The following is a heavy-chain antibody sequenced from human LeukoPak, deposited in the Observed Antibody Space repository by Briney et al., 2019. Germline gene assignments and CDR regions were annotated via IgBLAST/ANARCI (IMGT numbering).Heavy chain of an antibody. CDR2: ISSSGSTI. CDR3: ARDLGVVITPDAFDI. Sequence: GGSLRLSCAASGFTFSSYEMNWVRQAPGKGLEWVSYISSSGSTIYCADSVKGRFTISRDNAKNSLYLQMNSLRAEDTAVYYCARDLGVVITPDAFDIWGQGTMVTVSS. CDR1: GFTFSSYE. J-gene: IGHJ3*02. V-gene: IGHV3-48*03. D-gene: IGHD3-3*01.